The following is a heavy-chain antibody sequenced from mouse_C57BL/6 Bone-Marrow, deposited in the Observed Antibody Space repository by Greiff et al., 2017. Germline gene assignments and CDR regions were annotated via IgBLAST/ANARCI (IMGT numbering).Heavy chain of an antibody. Sequence: QVQLQQSGTELVKPGASVKLSCKASGYTFTSYWMHWVKQRPGQGLEWIGNINPRKGGTNYNEKFKSKATLTANTSSSTAYMQLSSLTSEDSAVYYCAREGLCAMDYWGQGTSVTVSS. V-gene: IGHV1-53*01. J-gene: IGHJ4*01. CDR3: AREGLCAMDY. CDR1: GYTFTSYW. D-gene: IGHD1-1*02. CDR2: INPRKGGT.